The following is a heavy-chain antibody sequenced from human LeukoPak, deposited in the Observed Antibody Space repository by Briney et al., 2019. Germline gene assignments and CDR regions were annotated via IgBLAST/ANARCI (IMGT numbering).Heavy chain of an antibody. Sequence: GASAKVSCKASGGTFSSYAISWVRQAPGQGLEWMGGIIPIFGTANYAQKFQGRVTITADESTSTAYMELSSLRSEDTAVYYCARGPFYYYDSSGYSPGYFDYWGQGTLVTVSS. D-gene: IGHD3-22*01. CDR1: GGTFSSYA. J-gene: IGHJ4*02. CDR3: ARGPFYYYDSSGYSPGYFDY. CDR2: IIPIFGTA. V-gene: IGHV1-69*13.